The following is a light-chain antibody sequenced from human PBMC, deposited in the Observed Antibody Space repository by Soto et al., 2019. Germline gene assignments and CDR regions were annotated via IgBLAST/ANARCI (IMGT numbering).Light chain of an antibody. CDR3: AAWDDSLNGPL. J-gene: IGLJ2*01. Sequence: QSVLTQAPSASGTPGQRVTISCSGSTSNIGSNTVNWYQQLPGTAPKLLIFSDYQRPSGVPDRFSGSKSGTSASLAISGLQSEDEADYYCAAWDDSLNGPLFGGRTKVTV. V-gene: IGLV1-44*01. CDR2: SDY. CDR1: TSNIGSNT.